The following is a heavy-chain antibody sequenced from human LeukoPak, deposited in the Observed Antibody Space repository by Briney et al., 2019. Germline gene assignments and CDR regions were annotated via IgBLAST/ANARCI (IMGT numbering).Heavy chain of an antibody. D-gene: IGHD3-3*01. Sequence: ASVKVSCKASGYTFTNYAISWVRQAPGQGLEWMGGIIPIFGTANYAQKFQGRVTITTDESTSTAYMELSSLRSEDTAVYYCARDLSPPEVSGVWSGRYYYYYMDVWGKGTTVTVSS. CDR3: ARDLSPPEVSGVWSGRYYYYYMDV. V-gene: IGHV1-69*05. CDR1: GYTFTNYA. CDR2: IIPIFGTA. J-gene: IGHJ6*03.